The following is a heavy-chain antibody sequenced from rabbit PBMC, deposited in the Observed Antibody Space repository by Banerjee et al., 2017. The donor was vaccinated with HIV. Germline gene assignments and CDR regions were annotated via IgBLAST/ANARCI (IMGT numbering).Heavy chain of an antibody. D-gene: IGHD4-1*01. J-gene: IGHJ3*01. V-gene: IGHV1S40*01. CDR1: GFSYSGGYW. CDR2: IHVGSSGST. CDR3: ARDLAGVIGWNFGL. Sequence: QSLEESGGDLVKPGASLTLTCKASGFSYSGGYWTCWVRQAPGKGLELIACIHVGSSGSTYYASWAKGRFTISKTSSTTVTLQMTSLTAADTATYFCARDLAGVIGWNFGLWGQGTLVTVS.